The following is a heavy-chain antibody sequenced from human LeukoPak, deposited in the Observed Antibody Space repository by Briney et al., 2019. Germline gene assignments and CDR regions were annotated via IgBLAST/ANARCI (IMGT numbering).Heavy chain of an antibody. CDR3: ARHRAYSSSSPFDY. CDR1: GGSISSLY. CDR2: IYYTGST. Sequence: KSSETLSLTCSVSGGSISSLYWSWVRQPPGKGLEWIGYIYYTGSTNYNPSLKSRVTMFVDMSKNQFSLRLSSVTAADTAVYYCARHRAYSSSSPFDYWGQGTLVTVPS. V-gene: IGHV4-59*08. D-gene: IGHD6-6*01. J-gene: IGHJ4*02.